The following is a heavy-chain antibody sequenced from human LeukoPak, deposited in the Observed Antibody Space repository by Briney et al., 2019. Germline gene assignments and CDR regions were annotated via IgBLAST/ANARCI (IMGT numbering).Heavy chain of an antibody. CDR2: IYPGDSDT. D-gene: IGHD6-19*01. J-gene: IGHJ4*02. CDR1: GYSFTSYW. CDR3: ARRAAEAGPKVGDLDY. Sequence: GESLKISCKGSGYSFTSYWIGWVRQMPGKGLEWMGIIYPGDSDTRYSPSFQGQVTISADKSISTAYLQWSSLKASDTAMYYWARRAAEAGPKVGDLDYWGQGTLVTVSS. V-gene: IGHV5-51*01.